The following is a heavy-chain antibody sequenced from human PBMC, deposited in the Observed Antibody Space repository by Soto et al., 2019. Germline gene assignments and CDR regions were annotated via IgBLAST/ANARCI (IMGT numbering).Heavy chain of an antibody. D-gene: IGHD5-18*01. V-gene: IGHV5-51*01. CDR3: ARQGKYNYGSNDF. J-gene: IGHJ4*02. CDR1: GYNFTSYW. Sequence: PGESLKISCQGSGYNFTSYWSGLVRQMPGKGLEWMGIIYPDDSDTRYSPSFQGQVIMSADKSISTAYLQWSSLKASDTAMYYCARQGKYNYGSNDFWGQGTLVTVSS. CDR2: IYPDDSDT.